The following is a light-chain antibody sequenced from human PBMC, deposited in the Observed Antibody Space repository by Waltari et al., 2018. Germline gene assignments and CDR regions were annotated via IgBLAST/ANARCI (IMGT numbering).Light chain of an antibody. CDR2: SND. J-gene: IGLJ1*01. Sequence: QSVLAQPPSASGTPGQRVTISCSGSSSNIGSDPVNWYQQFPGTAPKLLIHSNDKRPPGVPDRFSGSKSGTSASLAISGLQSEDEADYYCAVWDVSLNGFYVFGTGTKVTVL. CDR3: AVWDVSLNGFYV. CDR1: SSNIGSDP. V-gene: IGLV1-44*01.